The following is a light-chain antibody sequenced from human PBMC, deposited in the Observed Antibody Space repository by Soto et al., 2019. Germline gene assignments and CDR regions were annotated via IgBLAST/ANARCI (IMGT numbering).Light chain of an antibody. J-gene: IGKJ1*01. V-gene: IGKV3-20*01. CDR3: QHYGSSWT. CDR1: QTVSSNY. CDR2: GAS. Sequence: EIVLTQSPGTLSLSPGERATLSCRASQTVSSNYLAWFQQKGDQAPRLLIFGASSRAAGIPDRFSGSVSGTDFILTISRLEREDFAVYYCQHYGSSWTFGQGTKVDIK.